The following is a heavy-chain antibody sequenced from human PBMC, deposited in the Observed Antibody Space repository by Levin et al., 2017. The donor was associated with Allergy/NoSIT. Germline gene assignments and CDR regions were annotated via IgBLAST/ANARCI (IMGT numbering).Heavy chain of an antibody. J-gene: IGHJ4*02. CDR2: IYNSGST. V-gene: IGHV4-39*01. Sequence: PSETLSLTCTVSGGSISSSISYWGWIRQAPGKGLEWIGSIYNSGSTYYNPSLTSRVTTSVDTSKNQFSLKLSSVTAADTAVYYCARQCYDILTGYYNFDYWGQGTLVTVSS. CDR1: GGSISSSISY. D-gene: IGHD3-9*01. CDR3: ARQCYDILTGYYNFDY.